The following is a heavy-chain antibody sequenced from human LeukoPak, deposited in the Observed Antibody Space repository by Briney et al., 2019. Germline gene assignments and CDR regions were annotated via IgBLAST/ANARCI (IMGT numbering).Heavy chain of an antibody. CDR3: AREGLIESGYSSGWYWFDP. J-gene: IGHJ5*02. CDR1: GDSINNGTFY. CDR2: ISTSGST. D-gene: IGHD6-19*01. Sequence: PSQTLSLTCNVSGDSINNGTFYWDWIRQPAGKGLEWIGRISTSGSTNYNPSLESRVTISVDTSQNQFSLKVSSVTAADTAVYYCAREGLIESGYSSGWYWFDPWGQGTLVTVSS. V-gene: IGHV4-61*02.